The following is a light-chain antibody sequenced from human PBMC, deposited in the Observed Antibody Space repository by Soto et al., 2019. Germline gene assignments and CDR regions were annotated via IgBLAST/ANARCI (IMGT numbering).Light chain of an antibody. V-gene: IGKV4-1*01. CDR1: QSVLYSSNNKNY. Sequence: DIVLTHSPDSLSVSLDARATINHKSSQSVLYSSNNKNYLAWYQKKPGQPPKLLIYWASTRESGVPDRFSGSGSGTDFTLTISSLQAEDVAVYYCQEYYITPPGFGGGTKVDIK. CDR2: WAS. CDR3: QEYYITPPG. J-gene: IGKJ4*01.